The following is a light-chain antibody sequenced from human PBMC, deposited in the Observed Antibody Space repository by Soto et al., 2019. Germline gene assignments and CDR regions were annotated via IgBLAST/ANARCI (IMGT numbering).Light chain of an antibody. V-gene: IGKV3-20*01. Sequence: IVLTRSRGALSLSPGERATLSCRASQSVASSHLAWYRQKPGQTPRLLIYDASSRDTGIPDRISGSGSGTDFTLTISRLEPEDFAVYYCKQYGSAPFTFGPGTKVDIK. CDR2: DAS. CDR3: KQYGSAPFT. CDR1: QSVASSH. J-gene: IGKJ3*01.